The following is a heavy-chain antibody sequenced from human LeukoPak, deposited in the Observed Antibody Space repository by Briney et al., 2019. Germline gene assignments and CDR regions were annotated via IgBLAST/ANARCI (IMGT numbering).Heavy chain of an antibody. J-gene: IGHJ4*02. D-gene: IGHD5-12*01. Sequence: SETLSLTCAVYGGSFSGYYWSWIRQPPGKGLEWIGEINHSGSTNYNPSLKSRVTISVDTSKNQFSLKLSSVTAADTAVYYCARDGRAGGYNGYWGQGTLVTVSS. CDR2: INHSGST. CDR1: GGSFSGYY. V-gene: IGHV4-34*01. CDR3: ARDGRAGGYNGY.